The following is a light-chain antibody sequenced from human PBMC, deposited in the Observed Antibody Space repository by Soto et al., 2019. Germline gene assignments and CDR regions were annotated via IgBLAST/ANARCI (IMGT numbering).Light chain of an antibody. CDR1: SGHSSNI. CDR3: ETWDSNPWV. CDR2: LEGSGIY. V-gene: IGLV4-60*02. Sequence: QPVLTQSSSASASLGSSVKLTCTLSSGHSSNIIAWHQQQPGKAPRYLMKLEGSGIYNKGSGVPDRFSGSSSGADRYLTISILRFEDEANYYCETWDSNPWVFGGGTKLTVL. J-gene: IGLJ3*02.